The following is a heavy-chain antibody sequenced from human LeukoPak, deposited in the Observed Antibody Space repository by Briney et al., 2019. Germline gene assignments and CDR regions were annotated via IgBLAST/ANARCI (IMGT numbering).Heavy chain of an antibody. V-gene: IGHV3-21*01. Sequence: PGGSLRLSCAASGFTVSSNYMSWVRQAPGKGLEWVSSISSSSSYIYYADSVKGRFTISRDNAKNSLYLQMNSLRAEDTAVYYCARDWYGDYGLDAFDIWGQGTMVTVSS. D-gene: IGHD4-17*01. CDR2: ISSSSSYI. J-gene: IGHJ3*02. CDR3: ARDWYGDYGLDAFDI. CDR1: GFTVSSNY.